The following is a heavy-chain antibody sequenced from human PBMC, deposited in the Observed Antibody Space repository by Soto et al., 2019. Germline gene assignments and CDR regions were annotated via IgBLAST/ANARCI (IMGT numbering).Heavy chain of an antibody. V-gene: IGHV3-11*05. CDR3: ASVRSSSWYTPFDY. Sequence: QVQLVESGGGLVKPGGSLRLSCAASGFTFSDYYMSWIRQAPGKGLEWVSYISSSSSYTNYADSVKGRFTISRDNAKNSLYLQMNSLRAEDTAVYYCASVRSSSWYTPFDYWGQGTLVTVSS. D-gene: IGHD6-13*01. CDR1: GFTFSDYY. CDR2: ISSSSSYT. J-gene: IGHJ4*02.